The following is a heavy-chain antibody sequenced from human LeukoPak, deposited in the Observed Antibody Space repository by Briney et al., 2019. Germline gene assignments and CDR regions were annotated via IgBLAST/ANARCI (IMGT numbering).Heavy chain of an antibody. CDR1: EYTLTELS. D-gene: IGHD3-22*01. J-gene: IGHJ4*02. V-gene: IGHV1-24*01. CDR2: FDPEDGET. Sequence: ASVKVSSKFSEYTLTELSMHWVRQAPGKGLEWMEGFDPEDGETIYAQKFQGRVTMTEDTSTDTAYMELSSLRSEDTAVYYCATVGYDSSGYYWDYWGQGTLVTVSS. CDR3: ATVGYDSSGYYWDY.